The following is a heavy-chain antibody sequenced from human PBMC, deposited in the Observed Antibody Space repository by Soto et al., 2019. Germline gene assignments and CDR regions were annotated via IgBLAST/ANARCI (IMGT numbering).Heavy chain of an antibody. CDR1: GGTFSSYA. Sequence: ASVKVSCKASGGTFSSYAISWVRQAPGQGLEWMGGIIPIFGTANYAQKFQGRVTITADESTSTAYMELSSLRSEATAVYYCARGRDIVVVPVAPFDYWGQGTLFTVSS. D-gene: IGHD2-2*01. J-gene: IGHJ4*02. CDR3: ARGRDIVVVPVAPFDY. CDR2: IIPIFGTA. V-gene: IGHV1-69*13.